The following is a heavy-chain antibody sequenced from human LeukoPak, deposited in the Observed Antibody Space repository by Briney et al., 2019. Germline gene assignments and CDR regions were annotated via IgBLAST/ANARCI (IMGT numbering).Heavy chain of an antibody. D-gene: IGHD4-17*01. Sequence: SVKVSCKAPGGTFSSYAISWVRQAPGQGLEWMGGIIPIFGTANYAQKFQGRVTITADKSTSTAYMELSSLRSEDTAVYYCARVQGYGDYRDWYFDLWGRGTLVTVSS. J-gene: IGHJ2*01. CDR1: GGTFSSYA. V-gene: IGHV1-69*06. CDR2: IIPIFGTA. CDR3: ARVQGYGDYRDWYFDL.